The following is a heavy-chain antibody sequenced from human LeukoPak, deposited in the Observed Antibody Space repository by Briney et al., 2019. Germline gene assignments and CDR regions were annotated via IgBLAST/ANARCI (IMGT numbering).Heavy chain of an antibody. Sequence: ASVKVSCKASGYTFTSYGISWVRQAPGQGLEWMGWISAYNGNTDYAQKVQGRVTMTTDTSTSTAYTELRSLRYDDTAVYYCGRDAYSSSYYVYWGQGTLVTASS. D-gene: IGHD6-13*01. J-gene: IGHJ4*02. V-gene: IGHV1-18*01. CDR2: ISAYNGNT. CDR1: GYTFTSYG. CDR3: GRDAYSSSYYVY.